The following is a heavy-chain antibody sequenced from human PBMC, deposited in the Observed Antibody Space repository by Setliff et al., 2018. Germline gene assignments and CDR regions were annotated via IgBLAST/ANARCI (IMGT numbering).Heavy chain of an antibody. Sequence: PGGSLRLSCAASGFTFGSFYMTWVRQAPGKGLEWVAYITSSGSTVFYADSVKGRFTISRDNAKNSLYLQMNSLRVEDTAVYYCTKFSSVPGSRFFDYWGQGALVTVSS. V-gene: IGHV3-11*01. CDR3: TKFSSVPGSRFFDY. CDR2: ITSSGSTV. CDR1: GFTFGSFY. J-gene: IGHJ4*02. D-gene: IGHD2-2*01.